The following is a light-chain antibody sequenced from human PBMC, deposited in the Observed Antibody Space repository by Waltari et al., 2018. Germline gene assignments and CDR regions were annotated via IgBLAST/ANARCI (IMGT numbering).Light chain of an antibody. CDR1: QYIRND. J-gene: IGKJ1*01. CDR3: LQDYNYPRT. V-gene: IGKV1-6*01. Sequence: AIQMTQSPSSLSASVGDRVAITCRASQYIRNDLGWYQQKTGEAPKVLIHAASNLQSGGPSRFSGSGSGTDVTLTISSLQPEDFATYYCLQDYNYPRTFGQGTKVEIK. CDR2: AAS.